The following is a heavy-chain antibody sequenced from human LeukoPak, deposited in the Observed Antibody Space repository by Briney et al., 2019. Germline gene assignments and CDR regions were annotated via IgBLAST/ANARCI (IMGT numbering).Heavy chain of an antibody. J-gene: IGHJ4*02. CDR2: INPSGGST. Sequence: ASVKVSCKASGYTFTSYYMHWVRQAPGQGLEWMGIINPSGGSTSYAQKFQGRVTMTRDMSTSTVYMELSSLRSDDTAVYYCAKTSKIQLWPSYVDYWGQGTLVTVSS. CDR3: AKTSKIQLWPSYVDY. CDR1: GYTFTSYY. D-gene: IGHD5-18*01. V-gene: IGHV1-46*01.